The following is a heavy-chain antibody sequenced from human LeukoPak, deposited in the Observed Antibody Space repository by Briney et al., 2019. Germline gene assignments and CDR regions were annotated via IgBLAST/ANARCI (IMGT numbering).Heavy chain of an antibody. CDR2: ISGSSGII. D-gene: IGHD3-10*01. Sequence: GGSLRLSCAASGFTFNTYTMNWVRQAPGKGLEWVSYISGSSGIIDYADSVRGRFTISRDNAKNSLYLQMNSLRAEDTAVYYCAGRLVSWFGELSLWGQGTLVTVSS. V-gene: IGHV3-48*01. J-gene: IGHJ4*02. CDR3: AGRLVSWFGELSL. CDR1: GFTFNTYT.